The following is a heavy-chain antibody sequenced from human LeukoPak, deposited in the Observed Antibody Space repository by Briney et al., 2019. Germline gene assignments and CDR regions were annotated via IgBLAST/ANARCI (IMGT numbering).Heavy chain of an antibody. V-gene: IGHV3-23*01. CDR3: ARESQWLARSDY. J-gene: IGHJ4*02. Sequence: TGGSLRLSCAASGFTFSSYAMSWVRQAPGKGLEWVSAISGSGGSTYYADSVKGRFTISRDNAKNSLYLQMNSLRAEDTAVYFCARESQWLARSDYWGQGTLVTVSS. CDR1: GFTFSSYA. D-gene: IGHD6-19*01. CDR2: ISGSGGST.